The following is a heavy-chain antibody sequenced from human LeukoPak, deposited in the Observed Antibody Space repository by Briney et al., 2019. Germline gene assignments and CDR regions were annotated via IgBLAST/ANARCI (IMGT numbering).Heavy chain of an antibody. D-gene: IGHD3-22*01. Sequence: SGPTLVKPTQTLTLTCTFSGFSLSTSGVGVGWIRQPPGKALEWLALIYWDDDKRYSPSLKSRLTITKDTSKDQVVLTMTNMDPVDTATYYCAHRKEIHHRYYYDSSGYYAFDYWGQGTLVTVSS. V-gene: IGHV2-5*02. CDR2: IYWDDDK. CDR1: GFSLSTSGVG. J-gene: IGHJ4*02. CDR3: AHRKEIHHRYYYDSSGYYAFDY.